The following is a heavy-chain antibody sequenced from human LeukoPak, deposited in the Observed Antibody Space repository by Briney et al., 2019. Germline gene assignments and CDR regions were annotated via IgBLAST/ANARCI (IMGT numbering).Heavy chain of an antibody. CDR3: ARDLLLAADRIQHYYGMDV. J-gene: IGHJ6*02. V-gene: IGHV3-30-3*01. CDR2: ISYDGSNK. Sequence: GGSLRLSCAASGFTFSSYAMHWVRQAPGKGLEWVAVISYDGSNKYYADSVKGRFTVSRDNSKNTLYLQMNSLRREETAVYYCARDLLLAADRIQHYYGMDVWGRGTTVTVSS. D-gene: IGHD6-13*01. CDR1: GFTFSSYA.